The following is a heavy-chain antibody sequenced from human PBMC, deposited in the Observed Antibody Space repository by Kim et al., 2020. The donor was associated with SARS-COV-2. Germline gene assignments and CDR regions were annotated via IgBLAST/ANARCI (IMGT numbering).Heavy chain of an antibody. D-gene: IGHD2-21*01. V-gene: IGHV3-23*01. CDR3: AKKLSAGHDCFDY. J-gene: IGHJ4*02. CDR2: ISGSGGTT. CDR1: GFTFSSYG. Sequence: GGSLRLSCAASGFTFSSYGMSWVRQAPGKGLEWVSIISGSGGTTYYADSVKGRFTISRDNSKNTLYLHMNSLRAEDTAVYFCAKKLSAGHDCFDYWGQGTLVTVSS.